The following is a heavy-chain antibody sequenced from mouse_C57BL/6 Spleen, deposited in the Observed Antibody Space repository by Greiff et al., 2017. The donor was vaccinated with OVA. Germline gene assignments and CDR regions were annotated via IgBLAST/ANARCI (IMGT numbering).Heavy chain of an antibody. Sequence: QVQLKQPGAELVKPGASVKLSCKASGYTFTSYWMHWVKQRPGQGLEWIGMIHPNSGSTNYNEKFKSKATLTVDKSSSTAYMQLSSLTSEDSAVYYCAVDSSGYPFAYWGQGTLVTVSA. D-gene: IGHD3-2*02. CDR3: AVDSSGYPFAY. CDR2: IHPNSGST. CDR1: GYTFTSYW. J-gene: IGHJ3*01. V-gene: IGHV1-64*01.